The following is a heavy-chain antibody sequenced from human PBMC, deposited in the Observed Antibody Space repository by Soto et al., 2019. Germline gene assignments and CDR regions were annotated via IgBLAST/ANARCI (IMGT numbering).Heavy chain of an antibody. CDR1: GFTFSSYG. V-gene: IGHV3-30*18. Sequence: QVQLVESGGGVVQPGRSLRLSCAASGFTFSSYGMHWVRQAPGKGLEWVAVISYDGSNKYYADSVKGRFTISRDNSKNPLYLQMNSLRAEDTAVYSCAKDAEDSPFDYWGQGTLVTVSS. D-gene: IGHD2-15*01. CDR3: AKDAEDSPFDY. CDR2: ISYDGSNK. J-gene: IGHJ4*02.